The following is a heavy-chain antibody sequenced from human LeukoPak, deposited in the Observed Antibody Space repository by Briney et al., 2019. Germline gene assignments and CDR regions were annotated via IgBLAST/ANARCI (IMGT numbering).Heavy chain of an antibody. D-gene: IGHD2-8*02. CDR1: GFTFSSYD. V-gene: IGHV3-13*01. CDR3: AREVGYSGGMDV. Sequence: GGSLRLSCAASGFTFSSYDMHWVRQATGKGLEWVSATGTAGDTYYPGSVKGRFTISRENAKNSLYLQMNSLRAGDTAVYYCAREVGYSGGMDVWGQGTTVTVSS. J-gene: IGHJ6*02. CDR2: TGTAGDT.